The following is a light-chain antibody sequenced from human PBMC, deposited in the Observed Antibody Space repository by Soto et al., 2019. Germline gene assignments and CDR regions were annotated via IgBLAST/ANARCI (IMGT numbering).Light chain of an antibody. CDR3: SSYAGSNNYV. Sequence: QSALTQPPSASGSPGQSVTISCTGTSSDVGGYNYVSWYQQHPDKAPKLIIYEVNKRPSGVPDRFSGSKSGNTASLTVSGLQAEDEADYYCSSYAGSNNYVFGSGTKLTVL. CDR2: EVN. V-gene: IGLV2-8*01. CDR1: SSDVGGYNY. J-gene: IGLJ1*01.